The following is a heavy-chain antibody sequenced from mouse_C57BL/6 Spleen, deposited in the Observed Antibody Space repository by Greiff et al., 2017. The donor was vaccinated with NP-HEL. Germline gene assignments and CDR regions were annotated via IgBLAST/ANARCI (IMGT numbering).Heavy chain of an antibody. Sequence: EVMLVESGGGLVQPGGSLSLSCAASGFTFTDYYMSWVRQPPGKALEWLGFIRNKANGYTTEYSASVKGRFTISRDNSQSILYLQMNALRAEDSATYYCASYGSSYDYFDYWGQGTTLTVSS. CDR1: GFTFTDYY. V-gene: IGHV7-3*01. J-gene: IGHJ2*01. D-gene: IGHD1-1*01. CDR3: ASYGSSYDYFDY. CDR2: IRNKANGYTT.